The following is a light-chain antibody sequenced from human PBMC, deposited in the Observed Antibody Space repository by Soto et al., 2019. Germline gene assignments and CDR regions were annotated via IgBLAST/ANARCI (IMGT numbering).Light chain of an antibody. CDR2: EVS. Sequence: QSALTQPPSASGSPGQSVTISCTGTSSDVGGYNYVSWYQQHPGKAPKLMIYEVSKRPSGVPDRFSGSKSGNTASLTVSGLQAEDEADYHCSSYAGSMGVFGTGTKLTVL. CDR3: SSYAGSMGV. CDR1: SSDVGGYNY. V-gene: IGLV2-8*01. J-gene: IGLJ1*01.